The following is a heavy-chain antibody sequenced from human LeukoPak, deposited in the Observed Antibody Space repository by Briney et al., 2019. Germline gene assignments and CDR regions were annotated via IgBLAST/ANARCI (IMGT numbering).Heavy chain of an antibody. CDR1: GGSISSGSYY. D-gene: IGHD4-17*01. CDR3: AREGGTTVTTLDYYYYYGMDV. Sequence: PSQTLSLTCTVSGGSISSGSYYWSWIRQPAGKGLEWIGRIYTSGSTNYNPSLKSRVTISVDTSKNQFFLKLSPVTAADTAVYYCAREGGTTVTTLDYYYYYGMDVWGQGTTVTASS. V-gene: IGHV4-61*02. CDR2: IYTSGST. J-gene: IGHJ6*02.